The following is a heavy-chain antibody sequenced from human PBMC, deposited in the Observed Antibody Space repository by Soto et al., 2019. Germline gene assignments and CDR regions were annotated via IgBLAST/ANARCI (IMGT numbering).Heavy chain of an antibody. CDR1: GFSLSTSGVG. CDR2: IYWDEDK. V-gene: IGHV2-5*02. J-gene: IGHJ4*02. Sequence: QITLKESGPTLVKPTQTLTLTCTFSGFSLSTSGVGVGWIRQPPGKALEWLGFIYWDEDKRYSPSLKSRLTITNDTSKSLVVLSMTDMDPVVTATYLRAHVFTSLAPFDSWGQGTLVTVSP. D-gene: IGHD3-10*02. CDR3: AHVFTSLAPFDS.